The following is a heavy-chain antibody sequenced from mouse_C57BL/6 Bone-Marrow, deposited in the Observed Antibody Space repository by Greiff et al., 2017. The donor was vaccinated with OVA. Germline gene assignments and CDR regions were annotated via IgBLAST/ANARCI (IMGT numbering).Heavy chain of an antibody. D-gene: IGHD2-5*01. Sequence: VQLQQSGAELVRPGTSVKVSCKASGYAFTNYLIEWVKQRPGQGLEWIGVINPGSGGTNYNEKFKGKATLTADKSSSTAYMQLSSLTSEDSAVYFWARSNYYSNSYYFDYWGQGTTLTVSS. J-gene: IGHJ2*01. V-gene: IGHV1-54*01. CDR3: ARSNYYSNSYYFDY. CDR1: GYAFTNYL. CDR2: INPGSGGT.